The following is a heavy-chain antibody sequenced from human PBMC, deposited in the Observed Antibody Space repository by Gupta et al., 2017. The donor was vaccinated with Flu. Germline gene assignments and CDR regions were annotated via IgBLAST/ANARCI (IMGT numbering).Heavy chain of an antibody. CDR2: IYYSGST. Sequence: QVQLQESGPGLVKPSETLSITCTVSGGSISSYYWSWIRQPPGKGLEWIGYIYYSGSTNYNPSLKSRVTISVDTSKNQFSLKLSSVTAADTAVYYCARLISYEAFDIWGQGTMVTVSS. CDR1: GGSISSYY. V-gene: IGHV4-59*01. J-gene: IGHJ3*02. D-gene: IGHD3-3*01. CDR3: ARLISYEAFDI.